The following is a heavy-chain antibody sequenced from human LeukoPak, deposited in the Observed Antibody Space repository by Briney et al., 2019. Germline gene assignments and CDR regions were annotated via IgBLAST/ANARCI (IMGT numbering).Heavy chain of an antibody. V-gene: IGHV3-15*01. Sequence: GGSLRLSCEASGFSFSYAWMSWVRQAPGKGLEWVGRIKSKTDAGTTEYAAPVKGGFTISRDDSKKTVYLQMNGLQTEDTAVYYCTTLYVAVVNAPTGDYWGQGTLVTVSS. J-gene: IGHJ4*02. D-gene: IGHD2-21*01. CDR1: GFSFSYAW. CDR2: IKSKTDAGTT. CDR3: TTLYVAVVNAPTGDY.